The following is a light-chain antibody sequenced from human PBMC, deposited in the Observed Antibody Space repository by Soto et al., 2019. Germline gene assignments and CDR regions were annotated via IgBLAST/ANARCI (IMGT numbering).Light chain of an antibody. CDR3: MQGTHWPRT. Sequence: EVVMTQSPLSLPVTLGQPASISCRSSQSLVNSDGNTYLNWFQQRPGQSPRRLIYKVSNRDSGVPDRFSGGGSGTGFTLKISRVEAEDVGVYYCMQGTHWPRTFGQGTKVEIK. J-gene: IGKJ1*01. CDR1: QSLVNSDGNTY. CDR2: KVS. V-gene: IGKV2-30*01.